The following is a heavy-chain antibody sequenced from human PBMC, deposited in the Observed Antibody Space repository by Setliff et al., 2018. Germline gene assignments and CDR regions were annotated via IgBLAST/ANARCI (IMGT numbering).Heavy chain of an antibody. Sequence: SETLSLTCTVSGGSISSGVYYWGWIRQPPGKGLEWIGRIYHGGKTYYNTSLESRLTISVDTSKNQFSLKLRSVTAADTAVYYCARAISGWYSAHYYYMDVWGKGTTVTVSS. D-gene: IGHD6-19*01. CDR1: GGSISSGVYY. CDR2: IYHGGKT. V-gene: IGHV4-39*01. J-gene: IGHJ6*03. CDR3: ARAISGWYSAHYYYMDV.